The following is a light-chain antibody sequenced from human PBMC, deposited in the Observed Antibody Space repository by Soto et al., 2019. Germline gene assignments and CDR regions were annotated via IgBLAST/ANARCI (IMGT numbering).Light chain of an antibody. CDR2: EAS. J-gene: IGKJ4*01. CDR1: QGISSF. V-gene: IGKV1-9*01. Sequence: DIQLTQSPSFLSASVGDRVTITCRASQGISSFLAWYQQKPGKAPKLLIYEASTLQSGVPSRFSGSGSGTEFTLTISSVQPEDFATYYCQQLNSYPLTFGGGTKVEIK. CDR3: QQLNSYPLT.